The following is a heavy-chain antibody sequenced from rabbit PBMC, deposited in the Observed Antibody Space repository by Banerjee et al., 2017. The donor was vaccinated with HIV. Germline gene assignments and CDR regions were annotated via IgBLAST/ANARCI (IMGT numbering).Heavy chain of an antibody. CDR2: IYNGDGST. CDR3: ARDLAGVIGWNFNL. Sequence: QEQLEESGGDLVKPGASLTLACTASGFDFNFNAMCWFRQAPGKGPEWIACIYNGDGSTYYASWVNGRFTISESSSTTVTLQMTSLTAADTASYFCARDLAGVIGWNFNLWGQGTLVT. CDR1: GFDFNFNA. J-gene: IGHJ4*01. V-gene: IGHV1S47*01. D-gene: IGHD4-1*01.